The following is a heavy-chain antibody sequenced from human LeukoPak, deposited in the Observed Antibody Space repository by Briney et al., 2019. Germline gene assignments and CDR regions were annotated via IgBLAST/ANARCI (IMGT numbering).Heavy chain of an antibody. Sequence: PGGSLRLSCTASGFTLSSYGMHWVRQAPGKGLEWVAFIRYDGSNKNYADSAKGRFTISRDNSKNTLYLQMNSLRAEDTAVYHCAKDRRYSQDYWGQGTLVTVSS. V-gene: IGHV3-30*02. CDR2: IRYDGSNK. D-gene: IGHD2-15*01. CDR1: GFTLSSYG. CDR3: AKDRRYSQDY. J-gene: IGHJ4*02.